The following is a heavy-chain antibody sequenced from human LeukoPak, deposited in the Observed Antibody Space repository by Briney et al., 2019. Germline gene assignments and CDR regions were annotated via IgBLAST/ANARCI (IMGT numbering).Heavy chain of an antibody. CDR1: GGSFSGYY. J-gene: IGHJ4*02. Sequence: SETLSLTCAVYGGSFSGYYWSWIRQPPGKGLEWIGEINHSGSTNYNPSLKSRVTISVDTSKNQFSLKLSSVTAADTAVYYCERNKDIVATSTNFDYWGQGTLVTVSS. D-gene: IGHD5-12*01. CDR2: INHSGST. CDR3: ERNKDIVATSTNFDY. V-gene: IGHV4-34*01.